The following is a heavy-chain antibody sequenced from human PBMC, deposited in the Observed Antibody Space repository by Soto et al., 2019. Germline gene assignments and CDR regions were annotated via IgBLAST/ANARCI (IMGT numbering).Heavy chain of an antibody. CDR2: IYWDDDK. CDR1: GFSLSTSGVG. CDR3: AHSTPNCISTSCYRWGGWFDP. V-gene: IGHV2-5*02. Sequence: SGPTLVNPTQTLTLTCTFSGFSLSTSGVGVGWIRQPPGKALEWLALIYWDDDKRYSPSLKSRLTITKDTSKNQVVLTMTNMDPVDTATYYCAHSTPNCISTSCYRWGGWFDPWGQGTLVTVSS. J-gene: IGHJ5*02. D-gene: IGHD2-2*01.